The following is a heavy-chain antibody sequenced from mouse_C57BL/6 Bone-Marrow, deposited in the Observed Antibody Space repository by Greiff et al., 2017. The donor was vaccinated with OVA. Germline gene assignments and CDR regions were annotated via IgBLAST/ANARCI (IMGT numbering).Heavy chain of an antibody. Sequence: VQLQQPGAELVRPGSSVKLSCKASGYTFTSYWMDWVKQRPGQGLEWIGNIYPSDSETHYNQKFKDKATLTVDKSTSTAYMQLSSLTSEDSAVYYCARDRDGGGYYAMGCWGQGTTVTVSS. CDR1: GYTFTSYW. V-gene: IGHV1-61*01. D-gene: IGHD3-2*01. CDR2: IYPSDSET. CDR3: ARDRDGGGYYAMGC. J-gene: IGHJ4*01.